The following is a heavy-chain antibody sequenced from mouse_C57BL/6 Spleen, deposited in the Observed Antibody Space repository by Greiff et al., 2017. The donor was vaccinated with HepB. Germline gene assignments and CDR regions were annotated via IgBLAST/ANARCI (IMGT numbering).Heavy chain of an antibody. CDR2: IDPENGDT. CDR1: GFNIKDDY. J-gene: IGHJ2*01. CDR3: IYYYGRSSYFDY. V-gene: IGHV14-4*01. D-gene: IGHD1-1*01. Sequence: EVKLMESGAELVRPGASVKLSCTASGFNIKDDYMHWVKQRPEQGLEWIGWIDPENGDTEYASKFQGKATITADTSSNTAYLQLSSLTSEDTAVYYCIYYYGRSSYFDYWGQGTTLTVSS.